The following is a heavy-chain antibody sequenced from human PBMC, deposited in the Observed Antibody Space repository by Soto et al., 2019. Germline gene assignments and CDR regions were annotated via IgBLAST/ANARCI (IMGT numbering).Heavy chain of an antibody. CDR3: AKDSGYCSGGSCPSWFDP. V-gene: IGHV3-23*01. Sequence: EVQLLESGGGLVQPGGSLRLSCAASGFTFSRYAMSWVRQAPGKGLEWVSAISGSGGSTYYADSVKGRFTISRDNSKNTLYLQMNSLRAEDTAVYYCAKDSGYCSGGSCPSWFDPWGQGTLVTVSS. J-gene: IGHJ5*02. D-gene: IGHD2-15*01. CDR2: ISGSGGST. CDR1: GFTFSRYA.